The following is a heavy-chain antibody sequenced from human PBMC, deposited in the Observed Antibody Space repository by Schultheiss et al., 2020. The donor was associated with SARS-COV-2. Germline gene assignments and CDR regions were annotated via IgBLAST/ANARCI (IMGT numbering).Heavy chain of an antibody. Sequence: SETLSLTCTVSGGSISSYYWSWIRQPPGKGLEWIGEINHSGSTNYNPSLKSRVTISVDTSKNQFSLKLSSVTAADTAVYYCARVRVSGSGSYYLGYWGQGTLVTVSS. CDR3: ARVRVSGSGSYYLGY. D-gene: IGHD3-10*01. V-gene: IGHV4-59*08. CDR2: INHSGST. J-gene: IGHJ4*02. CDR1: GGSISSYY.